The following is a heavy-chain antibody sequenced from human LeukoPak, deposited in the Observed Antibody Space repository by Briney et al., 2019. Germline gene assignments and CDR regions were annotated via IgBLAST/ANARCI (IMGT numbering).Heavy chain of an antibody. CDR3: ARGPIAGGSGSYYYFDN. J-gene: IGHJ4*02. CDR2: TRNKANSYTT. V-gene: IGHV3-72*01. D-gene: IGHD3-10*01. Sequence: GGSLRLSCQASGFTFSTYSMNWVRQAPGKGLEWVGRTRNKANSYTTEYAASVKGRFTISRDDSKNSLYLQMNSLKTEDTAVYHCARGPIAGGSGSYYYFDNWGQGTLVTVSS. CDR1: GFTFSTYS.